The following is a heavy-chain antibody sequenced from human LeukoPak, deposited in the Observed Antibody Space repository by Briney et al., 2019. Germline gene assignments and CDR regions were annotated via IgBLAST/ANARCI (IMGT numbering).Heavy chain of an antibody. CDR3: ARDAYYYDSSGYYFRPPVSYFDY. D-gene: IGHD3-22*01. CDR1: GFTFDDYG. Sequence: GGSLRLSCAASGFTFDDYGMSWVRQAPGKGLEWVSGINWNGGSTGYADSVKGRFTISRDNAKNSLYLQMNSPRAEDTALYYCARDAYYYDSSGYYFRPPVSYFDYWGQGTLVTVSS. J-gene: IGHJ4*02. V-gene: IGHV3-20*04. CDR2: INWNGGST.